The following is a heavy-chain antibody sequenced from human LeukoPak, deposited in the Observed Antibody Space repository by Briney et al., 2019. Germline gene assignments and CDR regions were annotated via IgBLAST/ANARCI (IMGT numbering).Heavy chain of an antibody. CDR2: ILYTGSA. CDR3: ARVRRVSSSYSTNYYYMDA. V-gene: IGHV4-59*01. D-gene: IGHD6-6*01. Sequence: KPSETLSLTCNVSGDSIPSYYWSWIRRPPGKRLEWIGFILYTGSANYNPSLESRISISVDTSKSQFSLTVKSVTAADTAVYYCARVRRVSSSYSTNYYYMDAWGKGTTVTVSS. J-gene: IGHJ6*03. CDR1: GDSIPSYY.